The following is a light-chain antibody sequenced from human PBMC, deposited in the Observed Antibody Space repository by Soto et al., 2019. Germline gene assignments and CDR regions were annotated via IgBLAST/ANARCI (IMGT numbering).Light chain of an antibody. Sequence: EIVLTQSPATLSLSPGERATLSCRASQSVGSYLAWFQQRPGQAPRLLIYDASNRATGIPARFSGSGSGTDFTLTINSLEPEDFVVYYCQQRTNWPITFGQGTRLEIK. V-gene: IGKV3-11*01. CDR3: QQRTNWPIT. CDR2: DAS. J-gene: IGKJ5*01. CDR1: QSVGSY.